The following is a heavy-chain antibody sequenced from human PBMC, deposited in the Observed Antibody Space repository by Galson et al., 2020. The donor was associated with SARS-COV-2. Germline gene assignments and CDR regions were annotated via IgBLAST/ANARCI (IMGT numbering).Heavy chain of an antibody. J-gene: IGHJ6*03. Sequence: GGSLRLSCTVAGFTFGAFAMSWFRQAPGKGLEWVGFIRSRTYDGTTEYAASVKDRFTISRDDSKNVAYLQMNSLITEDTAVYYCARGGFPYYYYMDVWGKGTTVTVSS. V-gene: IGHV3-49*03. CDR2: IRSRTYDGTT. CDR3: ARGGFPYYYYMDV. CDR1: GFTFGAFA.